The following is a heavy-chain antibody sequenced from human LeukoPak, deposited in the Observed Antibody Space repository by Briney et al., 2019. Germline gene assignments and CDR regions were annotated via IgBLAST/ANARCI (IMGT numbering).Heavy chain of an antibody. V-gene: IGHV3-21*01. Sequence: GGSLRLSCAASGFTFSSYEMNWVRQAPGKGLEWVSSISSSGSYIYYADSVKGRFTISRDNAKNSLYLQMNSLRAEDTAVYYCASWDSTALFDYWGQGTLVTVSS. J-gene: IGHJ4*02. D-gene: IGHD2-8*02. CDR3: ASWDSTALFDY. CDR2: ISSSGSYI. CDR1: GFTFSSYE.